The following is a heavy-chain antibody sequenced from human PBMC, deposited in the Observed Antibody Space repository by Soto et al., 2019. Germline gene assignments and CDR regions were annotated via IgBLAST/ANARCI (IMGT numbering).Heavy chain of an antibody. D-gene: IGHD3-22*01. Sequence: VASVKVSGKSSGYTFRSYGISWVRQAPGQGLEWVGWISAYNGDTHYAPKFQDRITLTTETSTDTAYMESRSLRLDDTAVYYCARDWSRYYDNSDLIWVYWGKGSLVTVSS. V-gene: IGHV1-18*04. CDR1: GYTFRSYG. CDR3: ARDWSRYYDNSDLIWVY. J-gene: IGHJ4*02. CDR2: ISAYNGDT.